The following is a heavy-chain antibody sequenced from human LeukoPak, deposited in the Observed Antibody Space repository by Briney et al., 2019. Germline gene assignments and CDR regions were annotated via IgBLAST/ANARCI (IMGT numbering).Heavy chain of an antibody. Sequence: GGSLRLSCAASGFTFTNYAMIWVRQAPGRGLEWVSAIRSGGDGTLYADSVKGRFTISRDNSKNTLFLQMNNMRAEDTAVCYCARDPNGDYVGAFEMWGPGTKVTVS. J-gene: IGHJ3*02. CDR1: GFTFTNYA. CDR2: IRSGGDGT. CDR3: ARDPNGDYVGAFEM. V-gene: IGHV3-23*01. D-gene: IGHD4-17*01.